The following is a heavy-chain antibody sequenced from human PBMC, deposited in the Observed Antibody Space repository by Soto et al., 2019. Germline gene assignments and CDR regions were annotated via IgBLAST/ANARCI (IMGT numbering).Heavy chain of an antibody. V-gene: IGHV3-23*01. Sequence: SLSLSCAASGFTFSHYGMNWVRQAPGKGLEWVSTISPNGSNTHYADSVKGRFTISRDNSKNTFFLQMNSLRADDTAVYYCGRDAGVADEMFDYWGQGTQVTVS. J-gene: IGHJ4*02. CDR2: ISPNGSNT. CDR3: GRDAGVADEMFDY. D-gene: IGHD2-8*01. CDR1: GFTFSHYG.